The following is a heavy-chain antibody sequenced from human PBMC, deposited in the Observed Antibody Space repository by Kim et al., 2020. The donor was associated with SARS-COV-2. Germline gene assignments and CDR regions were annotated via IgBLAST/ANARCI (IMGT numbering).Heavy chain of an antibody. CDR2: IYYSGST. J-gene: IGHJ4*02. V-gene: IGHV4-61*01. CDR3: TRSPRNGYNPERFDY. D-gene: IGHD5-12*01. CDR1: GGSVSSGSHY. Sequence: SETLSLTCTASGGSVSSGSHYWSWIRQPPGKGLEWIGYIYYSGSTNYNPSLKSRVSISVDTSKNQFSLKLSSVTAADTAVYYCTRSPRNGYNPERFDYWGQGTLVTVSS.